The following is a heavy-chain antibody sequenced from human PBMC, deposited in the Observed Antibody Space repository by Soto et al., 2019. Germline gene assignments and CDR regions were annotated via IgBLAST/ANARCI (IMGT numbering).Heavy chain of an antibody. D-gene: IGHD2-21*02. V-gene: IGHV3-15*01. CDR2: IKSKTDGGTT. CDR1: GFTFSNAW. Sequence: EVQLVESGGGLVKPGGYLRLSCAASGFTFSNAWMSWVRQAPGKGLEWVGRIKSKTDGGTTDYAAPVKGRVTISRDDSKNTLYLQMNSLKTEDTAVYYCTTESLAYCGGDCYPRPYWGQGTLVTVSS. J-gene: IGHJ4*02. CDR3: TTESLAYCGGDCYPRPY.